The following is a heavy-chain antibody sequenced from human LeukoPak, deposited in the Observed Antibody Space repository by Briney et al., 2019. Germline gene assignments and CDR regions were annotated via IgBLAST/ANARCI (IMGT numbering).Heavy chain of an antibody. Sequence: PGGSLRLSCAASGFTFSSYGMHWVRQAPGKGLEWVAFIRYDGSNKYYADSVKGRFTISRDNSKNTLYLQMNSLRAEDTAVYYCANSFYYYYYMDVWGKGTTVTVSS. D-gene: IGHD3-3*02. V-gene: IGHV3-30*02. CDR1: GFTFSSYG. CDR3: ANSFYYYYYMDV. CDR2: IRYDGSNK. J-gene: IGHJ6*03.